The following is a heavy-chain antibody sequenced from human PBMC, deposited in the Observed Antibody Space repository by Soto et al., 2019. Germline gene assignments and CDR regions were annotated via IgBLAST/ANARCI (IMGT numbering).Heavy chain of an antibody. CDR1: GGSISSYY. D-gene: IGHD3-16*01. J-gene: IGHJ6*02. Sequence: SETLSLTCTVSGGSISSYYWSWIRQPPGKGLEWIGYISYSGSTNYNPSLKSRVTISVDTSKNQFSLKLSSVTAADTAVYYCASTSYYYYGMDVWGQGTTVTVSS. CDR3: ASTSYYYYGMDV. V-gene: IGHV4-59*12. CDR2: ISYSGST.